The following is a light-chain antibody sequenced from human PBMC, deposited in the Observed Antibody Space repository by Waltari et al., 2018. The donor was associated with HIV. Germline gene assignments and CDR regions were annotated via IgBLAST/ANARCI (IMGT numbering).Light chain of an antibody. Sequence: QPALTQPASVSGSPGQSITISCTGTRSDVGGYNLVSWYQQHPGKAPKLMIYEVSKRPYGVSNRFSGSKSGNTASLTISGLQAEDEADYYCCAYAGSTTYVIFGGGTKLTVL. CDR2: EVS. CDR1: RSDVGGYNL. V-gene: IGLV2-23*02. J-gene: IGLJ2*01. CDR3: CAYAGSTTYVI.